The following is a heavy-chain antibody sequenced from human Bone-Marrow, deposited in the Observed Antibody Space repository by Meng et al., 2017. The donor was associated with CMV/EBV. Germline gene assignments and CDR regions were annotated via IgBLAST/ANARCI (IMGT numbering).Heavy chain of an antibody. D-gene: IGHD4-11*01. J-gene: IGHJ2*01. V-gene: IGHV3-13*01. Sequence: SGFTFSSYDMHWFRQATGQGLEWVSAIGTAGDTYYPGSVKGRFTISRENAKNSLYLQMNSLRAGDTAVYYCARAFGSNYADWHFDLWGRGTLVTVSS. CDR1: GFTFSSYD. CDR2: IGTAGDT. CDR3: ARAFGSNYADWHFDL.